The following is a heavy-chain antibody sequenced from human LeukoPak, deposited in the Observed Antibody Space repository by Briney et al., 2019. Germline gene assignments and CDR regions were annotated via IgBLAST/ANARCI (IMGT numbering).Heavy chain of an antibody. Sequence: GGSLRLSCSASGFTFSSLGMHWVRQAPGKGLEWVSYISDSSRKIYYADSVKGRFTISRDNAKNSLYLQMNSLRAEDTAVYYCARGPYGDYIDAFDYWGQGTLVTVSS. D-gene: IGHD4-17*01. V-gene: IGHV3-48*01. J-gene: IGHJ4*02. CDR1: GFTFSSLG. CDR2: ISDSSRKI. CDR3: ARGPYGDYIDAFDY.